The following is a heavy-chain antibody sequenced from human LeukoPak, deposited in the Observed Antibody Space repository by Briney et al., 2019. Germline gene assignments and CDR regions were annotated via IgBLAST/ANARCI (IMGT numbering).Heavy chain of an antibody. J-gene: IGHJ4*02. CDR1: GGSINSRSDY. Sequence: RPSETVSLTCTVSGGSINSRSDYWGWIRQPPGKGLEWIGSIYYSGSTHYNPSLKSRVTMSIDTSKNQFSLRLSSVTAADTAVYYCARRPGEYGGNDFDYWGQGTLVTVSS. CDR3: ARRPGEYGGNDFDY. CDR2: IYYSGST. V-gene: IGHV4-39*01. D-gene: IGHD4/OR15-4a*01.